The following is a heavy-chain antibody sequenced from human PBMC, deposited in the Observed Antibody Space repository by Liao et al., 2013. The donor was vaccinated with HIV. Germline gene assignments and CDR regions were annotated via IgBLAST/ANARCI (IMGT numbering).Heavy chain of an antibody. CDR3: ARGGNFGYYYYYYMDV. CDR1: GGSISNYY. J-gene: IGHJ6*03. CDR2: IYTSGST. Sequence: QVQLQESGPGLVKPSETLSLTCTVSGGSISNYYWSWIRQPAGKGLEWIGRIYTSGSTNYNPSLKSRVTMSVDTSKNQFSLKLSSVTAADTAVYYCARGGNFGYYYYYYMDVWGKGTTVTVSS. V-gene: IGHV4-4*07. D-gene: IGHD1-14*01.